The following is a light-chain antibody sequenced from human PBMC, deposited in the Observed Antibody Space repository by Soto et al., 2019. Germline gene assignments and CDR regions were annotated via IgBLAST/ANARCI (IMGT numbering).Light chain of an antibody. CDR2: DAS. V-gene: IGKV3-11*01. J-gene: IGKJ3*01. Sequence: EIVLTQSPATLSLSPGERATLSCRASQTVSTYLAWYQQKPGQAPRLLIYDASNRATGIPARFSGSGSGTDFTLTISSLEPEDFAVYCCQHRGSWPPLFSFGPGTEVDVK. CDR3: QHRGSWPPLFS. CDR1: QTVSTY.